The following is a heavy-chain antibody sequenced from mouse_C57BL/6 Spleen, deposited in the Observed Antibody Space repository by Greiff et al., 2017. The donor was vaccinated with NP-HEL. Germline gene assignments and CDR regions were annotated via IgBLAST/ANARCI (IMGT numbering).Heavy chain of an antibody. CDR2: ISSGGSYT. D-gene: IGHD1-1*01. CDR3: ARRGYYYGSSYVYFDY. J-gene: IGHJ2*01. Sequence: EVMLVESGGDLVKPGGSLKLSCAASGFTFSSYGMSWVRQTPDKRLEWVATISSGGSYTYYPDSVKGRFTISRDNAKNTLYLQMSSLKSEDTAMYYCARRGYYYGSSYVYFDYWGQGTTLTVSS. CDR1: GFTFSSYG. V-gene: IGHV5-6*02.